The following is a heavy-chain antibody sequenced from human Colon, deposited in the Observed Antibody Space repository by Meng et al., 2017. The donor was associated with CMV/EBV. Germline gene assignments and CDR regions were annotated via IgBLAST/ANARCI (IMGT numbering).Heavy chain of an antibody. CDR2: ISRDSSYT. CDR1: GFMFSSYS. Sequence: GESLKISCAASGFMFSSYSMNRVRQAPGKGLEGVSSISRDSSYTFYADSVKGRFTISRDNARDSLYLQMSSLRDEDTAVYYCARANPRPDPHYYESSGYVVWGQGTMVTVSS. V-gene: IGHV3-21*03. D-gene: IGHD3-22*01. CDR3: ARANPRPDPHYYESSGYVV. J-gene: IGHJ3*01.